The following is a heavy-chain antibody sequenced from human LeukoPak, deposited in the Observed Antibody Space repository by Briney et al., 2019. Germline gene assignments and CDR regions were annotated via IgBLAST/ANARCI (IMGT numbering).Heavy chain of an antibody. CDR2: INPNSGGT. CDR1: GYTFTSYY. J-gene: IGHJ4*02. D-gene: IGHD6-13*01. V-gene: IGHV1-2*02. Sequence: ASVKVSCKASGYTFTSYYIHWVRQAPGQGLEWMGWINPNSGGTNYDRVTMARDTSISTAYMDLSSLRSDDTAMFYCARSLISSSWYRSDYWGQGSLVTVSS. CDR3: ARSLISSSWYRSDY.